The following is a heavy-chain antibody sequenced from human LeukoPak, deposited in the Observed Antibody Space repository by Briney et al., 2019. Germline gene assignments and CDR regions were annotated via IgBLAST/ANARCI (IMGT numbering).Heavy chain of an antibody. V-gene: IGHV4-59*08. Sequence: SETLSLTCTVSGGSISSYYWSWIRQPPGKGLEWIGYIYYSGSTNYNPSLKSQVTISVDTSKNQFSLKPSSVTAADTAVYYCASSEGTVDAFDIWGQGTMVTVSS. CDR1: GGSISSYY. J-gene: IGHJ3*02. CDR3: ASSEGTVDAFDI. CDR2: IYYSGST. D-gene: IGHD3-10*01.